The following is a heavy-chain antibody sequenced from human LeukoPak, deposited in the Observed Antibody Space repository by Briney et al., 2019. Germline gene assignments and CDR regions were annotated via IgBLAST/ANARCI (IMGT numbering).Heavy chain of an antibody. J-gene: IGHJ4*02. D-gene: IGHD3-3*01. CDR2: IYYSGST. CDR3: ARVPYDFWSGHTPQFDY. CDR1: GGSISSGDYY. V-gene: IGHV4-30-4*01. Sequence: PSQTLSLTCTVSGGSISSGDYYWSWIRQPPGKGLEWIGYIYYSGSTYYNPSLKSRVTISVDTSKNQFSLKLSSVTAADTAVYYCARVPYDFWSGHTPQFDYWGREPWSPSPQ.